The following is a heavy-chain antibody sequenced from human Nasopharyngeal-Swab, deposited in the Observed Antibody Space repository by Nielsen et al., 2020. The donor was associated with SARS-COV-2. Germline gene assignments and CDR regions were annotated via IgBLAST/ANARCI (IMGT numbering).Heavy chain of an antibody. CDR2: ISYDGSNK. D-gene: IGHD6-19*01. CDR3: AKFPLSRYSSVVY. CDR1: GFTFSSYG. V-gene: IGHV3-30*18. J-gene: IGHJ4*02. Sequence: SLKISCAASGFTFSSYGMHWVRQAPGKGLEWVAVISYDGSNKYYADSVKGRFTISRDNSKNTLYLQMNSLRAEDTAVYYCAKFPLSRYSSVVYWGQGTLVTVSS.